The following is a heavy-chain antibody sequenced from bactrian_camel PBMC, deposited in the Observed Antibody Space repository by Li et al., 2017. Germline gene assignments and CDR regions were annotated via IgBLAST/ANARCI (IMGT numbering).Heavy chain of an antibody. CDR3: VRSPYIATMDY. Sequence: QLVESGGGLVKPGGSLTLSCVGSGFSFRDFQMYWVRQALGKGLEWVSAIGSGGGATSYADSVKGRFTISRDNAKNTVDLQMNSLKPEDTGVYYCVRSPYIATMDYWGQGTQVTVS. V-gene: IGHV3S25*01. D-gene: IGHD4*01. CDR1: GFSFRDFQ. CDR2: IGSGGGAT. J-gene: IGHJ4*01.